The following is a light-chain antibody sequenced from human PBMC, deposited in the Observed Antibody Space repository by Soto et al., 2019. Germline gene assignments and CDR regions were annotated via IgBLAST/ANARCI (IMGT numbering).Light chain of an antibody. V-gene: IGLV1-51*01. CDR3: GTRDSSLSAVV. J-gene: IGLJ2*01. CDR1: SSNIGSNY. Sequence: QSVLTQPPSVSAAPGQKVTISCSGSSSNIGSNYVSWYQQLPGPAHKLLIYDNNKRPSGMPDRFSGSRSGTSATLGITGLQTGDEADDYCGTRDSSLSAVVFGGGTKLTVL. CDR2: DNN.